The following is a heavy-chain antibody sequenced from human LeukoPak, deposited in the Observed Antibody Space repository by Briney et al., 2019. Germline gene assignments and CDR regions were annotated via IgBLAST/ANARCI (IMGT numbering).Heavy chain of an antibody. J-gene: IGHJ4*02. Sequence: GESLKISCKGSGYSFTNYWIGWVRQMPGKGLEWMAIIHPGGSNTRYSPSFQGQVTISADKSISTAYLQWSSLKASDTAIYYCARPGSTTGWYYFDFWGQGTLVTVSS. CDR1: GYSFTNYW. CDR2: IHPGGSNT. D-gene: IGHD6-19*01. CDR3: ARPGSTTGWYYFDF. V-gene: IGHV5-51*01.